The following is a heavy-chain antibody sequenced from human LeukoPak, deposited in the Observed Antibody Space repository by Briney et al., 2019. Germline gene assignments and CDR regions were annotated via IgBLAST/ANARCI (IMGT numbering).Heavy chain of an antibody. CDR3: ATRPPAVAGTQFDY. CDR1: GYSISSTYY. V-gene: IGHV4-38-2*02. D-gene: IGHD6-19*01. CDR2: IYHSGST. Sequence: SETLSLTCTVSGYSISSTYYWGWSRQPPGKGLGWIGSIYHSGSTYYNPSLKSRVTISVDTSKNQFSLKLTSVTAADTAVYYCATRPPAVAGTQFDYWGQGTLVTVSS. J-gene: IGHJ4*02.